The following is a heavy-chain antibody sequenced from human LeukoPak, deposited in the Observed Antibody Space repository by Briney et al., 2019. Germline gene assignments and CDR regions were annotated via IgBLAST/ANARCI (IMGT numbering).Heavy chain of an antibody. D-gene: IGHD1-26*01. CDR1: GFTFSNYA. J-gene: IGHJ4*02. CDR3: AGSKYSGSYYFDY. CDR2: ISTSGGTT. V-gene: IGHV3-23*01. Sequence: PGGSLRLSCAASGFTFSNYAMSWVRQAPGKGLEWVSAISTSGGTTRYADSVKGRFTISRDKSKNTLCRQMNSLRARETAVYYCAGSKYSGSYYFDYWGQGTLVTVSS.